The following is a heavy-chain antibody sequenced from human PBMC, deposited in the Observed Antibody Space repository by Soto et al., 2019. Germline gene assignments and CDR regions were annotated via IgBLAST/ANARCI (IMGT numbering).Heavy chain of an antibody. CDR2: IIPLFGTA. D-gene: IGHD2-8*01. CDR3: ARGVGVLAKFDF. V-gene: IGHV1-69*06. CDR1: GGTSSSYS. Sequence: VLLVQSGAELKEPGSSVKVSCKASGGTSSSYSLSWVRQAPGQGLEWMGGIIPLFGTANYAQKFQGRVTITADKSTSTAYMELSSLRSDDTAVYYCARGVGVLAKFDFWGQGTLVTVSS. J-gene: IGHJ4*02.